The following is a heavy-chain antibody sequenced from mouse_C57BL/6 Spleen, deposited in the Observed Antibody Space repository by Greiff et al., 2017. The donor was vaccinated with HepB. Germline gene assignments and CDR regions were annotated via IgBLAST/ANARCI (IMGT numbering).Heavy chain of an antibody. V-gene: IGHV1-64*01. J-gene: IGHJ1*03. Sequence: QVQLQQPGAELVKPGASVKLSCKASGYTFTSYWMHWVKQRPGQGLEWIGMIHPSSGSTNYNEKFKSKATLTADKSSSTAYMQLSSLTSEDSAVYYCARRDGSSPYWYFDVWGTGTTVTVSS. CDR2: IHPSSGST. CDR1: GYTFTSYW. D-gene: IGHD1-1*01. CDR3: ARRDGSSPYWYFDV.